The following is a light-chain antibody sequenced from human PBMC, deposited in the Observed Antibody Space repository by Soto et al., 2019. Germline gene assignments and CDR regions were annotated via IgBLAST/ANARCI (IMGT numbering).Light chain of an antibody. J-gene: IGKJ1*01. Sequence: EIVLTKSPATLSLSPGDRATLSCRASQSFSSYLAWYQQKPGQATRLLIYDASKRDTGIPARFSGSGSGTDFTIHVIRLEPEDLAVYYCQQRSNWPPVKFGQGTKGEIK. CDR2: DAS. CDR3: QQRSNWPPVK. CDR1: QSFSSY. V-gene: IGKV3-11*01.